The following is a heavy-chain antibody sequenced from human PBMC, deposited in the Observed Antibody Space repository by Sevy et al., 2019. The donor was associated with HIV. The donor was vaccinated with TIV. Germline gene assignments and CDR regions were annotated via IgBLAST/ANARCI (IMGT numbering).Heavy chain of an antibody. CDR3: AKVQATYYYDSSGYYPFDY. CDR2: ISGSGGST. D-gene: IGHD3-22*01. CDR1: GFTFSSYA. Sequence: GGSLRLSCAASGFTFSSYAMSWVRQAPGKGLEWVSAISGSGGSTYYADSVKGRFTISRDNSKNTRYLQMNSLRAEDTAVYYCAKVQATYYYDSSGYYPFDYWGQGTLVTVSS. V-gene: IGHV3-23*01. J-gene: IGHJ4*02.